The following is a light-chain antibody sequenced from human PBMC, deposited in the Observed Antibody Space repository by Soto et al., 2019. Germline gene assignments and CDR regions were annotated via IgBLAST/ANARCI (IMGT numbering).Light chain of an antibody. CDR3: QQRSSWPRLS. CDR2: EAS. J-gene: IGKJ4*01. V-gene: IGKV3-11*01. CDR1: QSVHTY. Sequence: VLTQSPATLSLSPGDRAALSCRASQSVHTYLAWYQQKPGQAPRLLIYEASYRAPGVPDRFSGSGSGTDFTLTISSLEPEDFAVYYCQQRSSWPRLSFGGGTRLDIK.